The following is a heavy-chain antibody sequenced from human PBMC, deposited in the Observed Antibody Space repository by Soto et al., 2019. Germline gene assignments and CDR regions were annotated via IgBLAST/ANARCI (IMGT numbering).Heavy chain of an antibody. CDR1: GFTVGNNY. V-gene: IGHV3-66*01. J-gene: IGHJ4*02. Sequence: EVQLVESGGGLVQPGGSLRLSCAVSGFTVGNNYMRWVRQAPGKGLEWVSLIYSGGDSFYADSVKDRFTISRDSSRNTLYIQMNSLRVEDTAVYYCATSPTVGCWGQGILVTVSS. CDR2: IYSGGDS. CDR3: ATSPTVGC. D-gene: IGHD2-2*01.